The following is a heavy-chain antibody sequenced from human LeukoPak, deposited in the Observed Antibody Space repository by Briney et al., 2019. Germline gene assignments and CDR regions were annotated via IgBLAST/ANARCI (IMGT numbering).Heavy chain of an antibody. V-gene: IGHV4-39*01. D-gene: IGHD7-27*01. CDR3: ASLGTPRS. Sequence: PSETLSLTCTVSGGSVSSSSYYWGWIHQPPGKGLEWIGSISYSGTNYNNPSLKSRVSISIDTSKNQFSVKLTSVTAADTAMYYCASLGTPRSWGQGTLVTVSS. CDR1: GGSVSSSSYY. J-gene: IGHJ5*02. CDR2: ISYSGTN.